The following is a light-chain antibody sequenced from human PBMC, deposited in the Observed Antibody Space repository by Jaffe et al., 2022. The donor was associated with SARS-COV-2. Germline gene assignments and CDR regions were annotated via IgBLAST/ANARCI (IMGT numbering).Light chain of an antibody. CDR3: QKYNNAPLT. CDR1: QGISHY. J-gene: IGKJ4*01. CDR2: AAS. V-gene: IGKV1-27*01. Sequence: DIQMTQSPSSLSASVGDKVTITCRASQGISHYLAWYQQKPGKVPKLLIYAASTLQSGVPSRFSGSGSGTDFTLTISSLQPEDFATYYCQKYNNAPLTFGGGTKVEIK.